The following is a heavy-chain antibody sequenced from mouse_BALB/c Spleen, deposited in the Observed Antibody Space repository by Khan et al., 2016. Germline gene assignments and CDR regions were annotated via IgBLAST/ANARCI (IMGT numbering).Heavy chain of an antibody. D-gene: IGHD2-4*01. Sequence: VQLQQSGAELVKPGASVKLSCTASGFNIKDTYMHWVKQSPEQGLEWIGRIDPANGNTKYDPKFQGKATITADTSSNTAYLQLSSLTSEATAASYYARSPYDYDGGFAYWGQGTLVTVSA. CDR3: ARSPYDYDGGFAY. V-gene: IGHV14-3*02. J-gene: IGHJ3*01. CDR2: IDPANGNT. CDR1: GFNIKDTY.